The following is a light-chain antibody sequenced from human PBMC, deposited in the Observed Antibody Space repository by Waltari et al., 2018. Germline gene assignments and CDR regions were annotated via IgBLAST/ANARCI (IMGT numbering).Light chain of an antibody. J-gene: IGKJ2*01. CDR1: QTLRNY. CDR3: HQSRSLPDT. CDR2: GAF. Sequence: DIQMTQSPYSLSASVGDRVTITCRASQTLRNYLNWYQQKPGKAPKLLIHGAFSLQSVVPSRCSGSGAGTDFTLTINSLQTEDFATYYCHQSRSLPDTFGQGTKLEI. V-gene: IGKV1-39*01.